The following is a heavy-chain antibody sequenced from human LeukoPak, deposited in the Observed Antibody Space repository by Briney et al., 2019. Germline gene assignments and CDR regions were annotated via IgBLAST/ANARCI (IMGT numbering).Heavy chain of an antibody. CDR1: GFTFDDYA. CDR3: AREASRGLLWDEYYFDY. V-gene: IGHV3-9*01. Sequence: GGSLRLSCAASGFTFDDYAMHWVRQAPGKGLEWVSGISWNSGSIGYADSVKGRFTISRDNAKNSLYLQMNSLRAEDTAVYYCAREASRGLLWDEYYFDYWGQGTLVTVSS. CDR2: ISWNSGSI. J-gene: IGHJ4*02. D-gene: IGHD1-26*01.